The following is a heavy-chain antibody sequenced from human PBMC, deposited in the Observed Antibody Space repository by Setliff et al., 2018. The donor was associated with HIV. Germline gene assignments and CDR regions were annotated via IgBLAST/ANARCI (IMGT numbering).Heavy chain of an antibody. V-gene: IGHV4-31*03. CDR2: IHYSGST. CDR1: GGSISSGDYY. Sequence: SETLSLTCTVSGGSISSGDYYWTWIRQHPGKGLEWIGRIHYSGSTYYNPSLQSRLTISIDTSKSQFSLRLTSVTAEDTAIYYCARDRTLRGGEFGPWGRGTLVTVSS. D-gene: IGHD3-16*01. J-gene: IGHJ5*02. CDR3: ARDRTLRGGEFGP.